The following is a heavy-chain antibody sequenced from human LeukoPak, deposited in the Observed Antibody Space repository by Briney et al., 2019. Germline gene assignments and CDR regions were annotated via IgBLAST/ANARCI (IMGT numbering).Heavy chain of an antibody. CDR2: ISGSGGST. V-gene: IGHV3-23*01. Sequence: GGSLRLSCAASGFTFSSYAMSWVRQAPGKGLEWVSAISGSGGSTYYADSVKGRFTLSRDNSKNTLYLQMNSLRAEDTAVYYCAKDRGVSQDFDYWGQGTLVTVSS. CDR3: AKDRGVSQDFDY. CDR1: GFTFSSYA. J-gene: IGHJ4*02. D-gene: IGHD3-10*01.